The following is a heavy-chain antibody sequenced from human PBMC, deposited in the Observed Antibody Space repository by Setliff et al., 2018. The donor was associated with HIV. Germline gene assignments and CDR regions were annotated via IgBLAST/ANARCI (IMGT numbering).Heavy chain of an antibody. V-gene: IGHV1-46*01. J-gene: IGHJ5*02. CDR1: GYIFSNYY. Sequence: ASVKVSCKTSGYIFSNYYIHWVRQAPGQGLEWMAIIDSDNGHTTYAQRFQGRVTMTRDTSTATLYMDLSSLTSDDTAIYYCARESRGSGWFDPWGQGTLVTVSS. D-gene: IGHD3-16*01. CDR2: IDSDNGHT. CDR3: ARESRGSGWFDP.